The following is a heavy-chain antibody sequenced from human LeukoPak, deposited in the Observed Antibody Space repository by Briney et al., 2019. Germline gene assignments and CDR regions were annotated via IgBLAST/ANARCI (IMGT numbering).Heavy chain of an antibody. D-gene: IGHD6-13*01. CDR3: ARDQCSSSWYVLPYYYYGMDV. V-gene: IGHV1-46*01. J-gene: IGHJ6*02. CDR1: GYTFTSYG. CDR2: INPSGGST. Sequence: ASVKVSCKASGYTFTSYGISWVRQAPGQGLEWMGIINPSGGSTSYAQKFQGRVTMTRDTSTSTVYMELSSLRSEDTAVYYCARDQCSSSWYVLPYYYYGMDVWGQGTTVTVSS.